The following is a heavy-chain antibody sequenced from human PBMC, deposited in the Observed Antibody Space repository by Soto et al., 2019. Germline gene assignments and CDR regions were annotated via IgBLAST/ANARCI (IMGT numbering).Heavy chain of an antibody. CDR3: ARLGPHDYAGNHFDY. Sequence: QVQLVQSGAEVKKPGSSVKVSCKASGGTFTNYAISWVRQAPGQGLEWMGGISPNVGTTHYAQKFQGRVTITADESSSTAYMELTSLRSEDTAMYYCARLGPHDYAGNHFDYWGQGSMVTVSS. CDR1: GGTFTNYA. V-gene: IGHV1-69*01. CDR2: ISPNVGTT. J-gene: IGHJ4*02. D-gene: IGHD4-17*01.